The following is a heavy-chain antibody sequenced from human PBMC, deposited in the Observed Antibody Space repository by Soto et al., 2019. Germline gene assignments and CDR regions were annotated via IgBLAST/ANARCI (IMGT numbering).Heavy chain of an antibody. J-gene: IGHJ4*02. V-gene: IGHV3-30-3*01. CDR3: ARDNVNAAAGTY. Sequence: GGSLRLSCAASGFTVSSYGMHWVRQAPGKGLEWVAVISYDGSNKYYADSVKGRFTISRDNSKNTLYLQMNSLRAEDTAVYYCARDNVNAAAGTYWGQGTLVTVSS. D-gene: IGHD6-13*01. CDR2: ISYDGSNK. CDR1: GFTVSSYG.